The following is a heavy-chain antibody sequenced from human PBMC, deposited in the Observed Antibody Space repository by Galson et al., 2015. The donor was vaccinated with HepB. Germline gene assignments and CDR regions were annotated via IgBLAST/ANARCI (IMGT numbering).Heavy chain of an antibody. CDR2: ISGSGGST. V-gene: IGHV3-23*01. J-gene: IGHJ4*02. CDR3: ARDYYDFWSGYYGLFGY. CDR1: GFTFSSYA. Sequence: SLRLSCAASGFTFSSYAMSWVRQAPGKGMEWVSDISGSGGSTYYADSVKGRFTISRDNAKNSLYLQMNSLRAEDTAVYYCARDYYDFWSGYYGLFGYWGQGTLVTVSS. D-gene: IGHD3-3*01.